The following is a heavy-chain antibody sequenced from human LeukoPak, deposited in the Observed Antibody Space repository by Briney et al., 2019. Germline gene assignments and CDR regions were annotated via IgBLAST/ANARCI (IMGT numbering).Heavy chain of an antibody. D-gene: IGHD3-3*01. CDR3: ARAEWHGMDV. Sequence: GASVKVSCKASGYTFTNYYMHWVRQAPGQGLEWMGVINPSGGSTSYAQKFQGRVTMTRDTSTSTVYMELGSLKSQDTAVYYCARAEWHGMDVWGQGTTVTVSS. CDR1: GYTFTNYY. V-gene: IGHV1-46*01. CDR2: INPSGGST. J-gene: IGHJ6*01.